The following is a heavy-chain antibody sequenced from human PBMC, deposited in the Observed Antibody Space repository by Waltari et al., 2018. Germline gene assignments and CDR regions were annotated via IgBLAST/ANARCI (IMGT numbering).Heavy chain of an antibody. CDR3: SDSSGP. D-gene: IGHD3-22*01. CDR2: INPQSGER. V-gene: IGHV1-8*01. J-gene: IGHJ5*02. Sequence: VQLVQSGAEVKKPGASVKVSCEASGYSFTSYDVNWVRQATGQGLEWMGWINPQSGERGYTQRVQGRITMTRNTSINTVYMELSSLTADDTATYYCSDSSGPWGQGTLVTVSS. CDR1: GYSFTSYD.